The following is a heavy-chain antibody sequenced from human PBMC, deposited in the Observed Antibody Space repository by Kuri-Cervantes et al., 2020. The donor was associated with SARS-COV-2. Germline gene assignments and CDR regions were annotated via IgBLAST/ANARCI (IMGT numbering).Heavy chain of an antibody. Sequence: GSLRLSCTVSGYSISSGYYWGWIRQPPGKGLEWIGSIYHSGSTYYNPSLKSRVTISVDTSKNQFSLKLSSVTAADTAVYYCARTYSSGWYYYYYMDVWGKGTTVTVSS. D-gene: IGHD6-19*01. V-gene: IGHV4-38-2*02. CDR2: IYHSGST. CDR1: GYSISSGYY. J-gene: IGHJ6*03. CDR3: ARTYSSGWYYYYYMDV.